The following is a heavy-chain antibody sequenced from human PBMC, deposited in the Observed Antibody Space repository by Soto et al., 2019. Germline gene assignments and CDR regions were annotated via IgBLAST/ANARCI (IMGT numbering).Heavy chain of an antibody. J-gene: IGHJ4*02. D-gene: IGHD5-12*01. CDR1: GGSFSGYY. CDR3: ARPVGWLPY. CDR2: INHSGST. V-gene: IGHV4-34*01. Sequence: SETLSLTCAVYGGSFSGYYWSWIRQPPGKGLEWIGEINHSGSTNYNPSLKSRVTISVDTSKNQFSLKLSSVTAADTAVYYCARPVGWLPYWGQGTLVTVSS.